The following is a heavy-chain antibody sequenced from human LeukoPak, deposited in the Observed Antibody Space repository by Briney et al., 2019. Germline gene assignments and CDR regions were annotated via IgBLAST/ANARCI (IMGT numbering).Heavy chain of an antibody. CDR2: LYSDGRT. V-gene: IGHV3-53*01. CDR3: ARGGGYYPIDY. D-gene: IGHD2-15*01. J-gene: IGHJ4*02. CDR1: GFTVNSNY. Sequence: GGSLRLSCAASGFTVNSNYMNWVREAPGKGLEWVSVLYSDGRTYYADSVKGRFTISRDTSKNTLYLQVNSLRAEDTAVYYCARGGGYYPIDYWGQGTLVTVSS.